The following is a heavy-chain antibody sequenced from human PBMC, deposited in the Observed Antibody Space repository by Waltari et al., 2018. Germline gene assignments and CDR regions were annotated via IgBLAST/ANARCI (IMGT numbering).Heavy chain of an antibody. CDR2: ISPIFGTA. V-gene: IGHV1-69*01. D-gene: IGHD3-22*01. Sequence: QVQLVQSGAEVKKPGSSVKVSCKASGGTFSSYAISWVRQAPGQGLEWMGGISPIFGTANYAQKFQGRVTITADESTSTAYMERSSLRSEDTAVYYCARDKEFHYYDSSGYDAFDIWGQGTMVTVSS. CDR1: GGTFSSYA. CDR3: ARDKEFHYYDSSGYDAFDI. J-gene: IGHJ3*02.